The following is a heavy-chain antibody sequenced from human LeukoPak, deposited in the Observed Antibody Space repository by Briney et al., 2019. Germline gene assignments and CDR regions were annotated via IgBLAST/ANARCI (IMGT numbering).Heavy chain of an antibody. J-gene: IGHJ4*02. D-gene: IGHD2-8*01. Sequence: GASVNVSPKASVYTFIVYHIHWVRQAPGQGLEWMGWINPNRGGTNLAQKFQGRVIMTRDTSISTAYMEVTRLRSDDTAIYYCARLPRVHFDSWGQGTLVTVSS. V-gene: IGHV1-2*02. CDR3: ARLPRVHFDS. CDR1: VYTFIVYH. CDR2: INPNRGGT.